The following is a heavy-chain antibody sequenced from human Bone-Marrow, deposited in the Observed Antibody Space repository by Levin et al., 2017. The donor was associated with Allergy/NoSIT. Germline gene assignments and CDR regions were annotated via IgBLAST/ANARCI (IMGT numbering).Heavy chain of an antibody. CDR1: GGSISSSTYY. CDR3: ARWSSSTNCYDF. D-gene: IGHD2-2*01. J-gene: IGHJ4*02. Sequence: PSQTLSLTCTVSGGSISSSTYYWGWIRQPPGKGLEWIGSVYYSGSTYYNPSLKSRVTISVDTSKNQFSLKVNSVTAADTAVYYCARWSSSTNCYDFWGQGTLVTVSS. CDR2: VYYSGST. V-gene: IGHV4-39*01.